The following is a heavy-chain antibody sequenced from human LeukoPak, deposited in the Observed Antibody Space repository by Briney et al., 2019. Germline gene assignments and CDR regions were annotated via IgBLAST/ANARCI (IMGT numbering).Heavy chain of an antibody. D-gene: IGHD3-22*01. CDR2: INHSGST. V-gene: IGHV4-34*01. Sequence: SETLSLTCAVYGGSFSGYYWSWIRQPPGKGLEWIGEINHSGSTNYNPSLKSRVTISVDTSKNQVSLKLKSVTAADTAVYYCARDRGDYYDTSGALDYWGQGTLVTVSS. CDR3: ARDRGDYYDTSGALDY. CDR1: GGSFSGYY. J-gene: IGHJ4*02.